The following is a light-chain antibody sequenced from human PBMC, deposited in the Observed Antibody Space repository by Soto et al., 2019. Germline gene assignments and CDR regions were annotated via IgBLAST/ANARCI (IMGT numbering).Light chain of an antibody. CDR3: QQSFTTWT. V-gene: IGKV1-39*01. J-gene: IGKJ1*01. Sequence: DIQMTQSPSSRSASVGDRLTITCRASQSVSNFVSWYQQKPGLPPKLLIDAASNLQSGVPSRFSGSGSGTDFTLTISNLQPEDFATYCCQQSFTTWTFGQGTKVDIK. CDR1: QSVSNF. CDR2: AAS.